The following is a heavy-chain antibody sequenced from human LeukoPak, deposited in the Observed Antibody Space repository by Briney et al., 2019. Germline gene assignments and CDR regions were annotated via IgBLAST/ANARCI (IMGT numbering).Heavy chain of an antibody. V-gene: IGHV3-21*01. Sequence: GGSLRLSCAASGFTFSSYSMNWVRQAPGKGLEWVSSISSSSTNICYADSVKGRFTISRDNAKNSLYLQMNSLRVEDTAVYYCARESRQWLVLGGVDYWGQGTLVTVSS. D-gene: IGHD6-19*01. CDR2: ISSSSTNI. J-gene: IGHJ4*02. CDR1: GFTFSSYS. CDR3: ARESRQWLVLGGVDY.